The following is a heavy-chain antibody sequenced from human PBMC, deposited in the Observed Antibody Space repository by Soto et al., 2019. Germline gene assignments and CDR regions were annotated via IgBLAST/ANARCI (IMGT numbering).Heavy chain of an antibody. CDR2: ISYDGSNK. J-gene: IGHJ6*02. CDR3: ARALAVAGTEGYYYYGMDV. V-gene: IGHV3-30-3*01. D-gene: IGHD6-19*01. CDR1: GFTFSSYA. Sequence: QVQLVESGGGVVQPGRSLRLSCAASGFTFSSYAMHWVRQAPGKGLEWVAVISYDGSNKYYADSVKGRFTISRDNSKNTLYLQRNSLRAEDTAVYYCARALAVAGTEGYYYYGMDVWGQGTTVTVSS.